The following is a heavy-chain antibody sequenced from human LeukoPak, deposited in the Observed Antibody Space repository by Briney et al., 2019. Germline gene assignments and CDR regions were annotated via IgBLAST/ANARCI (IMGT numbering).Heavy chain of an antibody. J-gene: IGHJ4*02. Sequence: PSETLSLTCAVYGGSFSAYYWNWIRQPPGKGLEWIGEINHSGITNYNPSLKSRVTISVDTSKNQFSLKLSSVTAADTAVYYCARGGCGGSCQHLDYWGQGTLVTVSS. V-gene: IGHV4-34*01. D-gene: IGHD2-15*01. CDR2: INHSGIT. CDR3: ARGGCGGSCQHLDY. CDR1: GGSFSAYY.